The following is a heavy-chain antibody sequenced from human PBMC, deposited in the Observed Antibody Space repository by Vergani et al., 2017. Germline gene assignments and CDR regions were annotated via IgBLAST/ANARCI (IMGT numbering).Heavy chain of an antibody. Sequence: QVQLVQSGAEVKKPGASVKVSCKASGYTFTSSGISWVRQAPGQGVEWMGWISAYNANTNNAQKLQGRATMTTDTSTSTAYMELRSLRSDDTAVYYCARGAYYDDSSGYPFDYWGQGTLVTVSS. CDR3: ARGAYYDDSSGYPFDY. CDR2: ISAYNANT. CDR1: GYTFTSSG. J-gene: IGHJ4*02. D-gene: IGHD3-22*01. V-gene: IGHV1-18*01.